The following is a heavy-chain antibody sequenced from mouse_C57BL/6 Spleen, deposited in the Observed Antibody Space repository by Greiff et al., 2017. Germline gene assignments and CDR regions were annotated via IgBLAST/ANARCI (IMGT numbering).Heavy chain of an antibody. CDR2: IWTGGGT. V-gene: IGHV2-9-1*01. D-gene: IGHD1-1*01. Sequence: VQLVESGPGLVAPSQSLSITCTVSGFSLTSYAISWVRQPPGKGLEWLGVIWTGGGTNYNSALKARLSISKDNSKSQVFLKMNSLQTDDTGRYYGARNYYGSSHVGFAYWGQGTLVTVSA. CDR1: GFSLTSYA. J-gene: IGHJ3*01. CDR3: ARNYYGSSHVGFAY.